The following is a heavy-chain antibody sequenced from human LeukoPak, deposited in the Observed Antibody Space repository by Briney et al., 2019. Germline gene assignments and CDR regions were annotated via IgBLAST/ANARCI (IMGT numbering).Heavy chain of an antibody. Sequence: ASVKVSCKASGYTFTGNYIHWVRQVPGQGLEWMGWIDPNSGGADYAQKFQGRVTMTRDTSINTVYMELSSLRFDDTAVYYCAREILDWGQGTLVTVSS. CDR2: IDPNSGGA. V-gene: IGHV1-2*02. J-gene: IGHJ4*02. CDR1: GYTFTGNY. CDR3: AREILD.